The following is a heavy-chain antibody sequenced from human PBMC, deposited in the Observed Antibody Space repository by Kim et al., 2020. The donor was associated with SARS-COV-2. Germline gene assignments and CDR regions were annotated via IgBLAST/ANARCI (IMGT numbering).Heavy chain of an antibody. J-gene: IGHJ4*02. V-gene: IGHV3-30*18. CDR2: ISYDGSNK. CDR3: AKDNVGEVVVPAAIPGGALDY. Sequence: GGSLRLSCAASGFTFSSYGMLWVRQAPGKGLEWVAVISYDGSNKYYADSVKGRFTISRDNSKNTLYLQTNSLRAEDTAVYYCAKDNVGEVVVPAAIPGGALDYWGQGTLVTVSS. D-gene: IGHD2-2*02. CDR1: GFTFSSYG.